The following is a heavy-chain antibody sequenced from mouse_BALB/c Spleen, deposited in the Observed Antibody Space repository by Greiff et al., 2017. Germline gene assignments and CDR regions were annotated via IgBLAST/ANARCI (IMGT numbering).Heavy chain of an antibody. Sequence: EVKLVESGPGLVKPSQSLSLTCTVTGYSITSDYAWNWIRQFPGNKLEWMGYISYSGSTSYNPSLKSRISITRDTSKNQFFLQLNSVTTEDTATYYCASFYYDYDAWYFDVWGAGTTVTVSS. CDR2: ISYSGST. CDR3: ASFYYDYDAWYFDV. J-gene: IGHJ1*01. V-gene: IGHV3-2*02. D-gene: IGHD2-4*01. CDR1: GYSITSDYA.